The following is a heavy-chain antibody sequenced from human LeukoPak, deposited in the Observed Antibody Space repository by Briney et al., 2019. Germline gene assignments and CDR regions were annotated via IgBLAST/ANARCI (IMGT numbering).Heavy chain of an antibody. V-gene: IGHV3-49*04. Sequence: PGGSLRLSCTASGFTFGDYAMSWVRQAPGKGLEWVGFIRSKAYGGTTEYAASVKGRFSISRDDSKSVAYLQMISLKTEDTAVYYCTKDVLGSGWYYFDYWGQGTLVTVSS. J-gene: IGHJ4*02. CDR3: TKDVLGSGWYYFDY. CDR2: IRSKAYGGTT. CDR1: GFTFGDYA. D-gene: IGHD6-19*01.